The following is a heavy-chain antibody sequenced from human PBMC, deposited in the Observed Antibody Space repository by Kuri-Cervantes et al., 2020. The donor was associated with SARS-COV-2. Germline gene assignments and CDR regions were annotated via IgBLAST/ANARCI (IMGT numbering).Heavy chain of an antibody. CDR1: GDSISRSSYY. Sequence: ESLKISCTVSGDSISRSSYYWGWIRQPPGKGLEWIGAIYFSGSTFYNPSLTSRVTISIDTSKNQFSLKLSSVTAADTAVYYCARIRHPYWYFDLWGRGTLVTVSS. CDR3: ARIRHPYWYFDL. D-gene: IGHD1-1*01. J-gene: IGHJ2*01. V-gene: IGHV4-39*07. CDR2: IYFSGST.